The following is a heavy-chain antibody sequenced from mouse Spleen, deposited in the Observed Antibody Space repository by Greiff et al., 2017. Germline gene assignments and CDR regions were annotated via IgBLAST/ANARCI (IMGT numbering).Heavy chain of an antibody. CDR2: IDPSDSYT. V-gene: IGHV1-69*01. J-gene: IGHJ1*03. CDR3: ARVHYGSSYGFRYFDV. CDR1: GYTFTSYW. Sequence: QVQLQQPGAELVMPGASVKLSCKASGYTFTSYWMHWVKQRPGQGLEWIGEIDPSDSYTNYNQKFKGKATLTVDKSSSTAYMQLSSLTSEDSAVYYCARVHYGSSYGFRYFDVWGTGTTVTVSS. D-gene: IGHD1-1*01.